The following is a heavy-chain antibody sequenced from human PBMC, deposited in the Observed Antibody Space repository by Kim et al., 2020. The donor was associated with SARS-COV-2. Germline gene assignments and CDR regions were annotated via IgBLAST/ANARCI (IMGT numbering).Heavy chain of an antibody. CDR3: AVKGAFGSGY. V-gene: IGHV3-23*01. J-gene: IGHJ4*02. Sequence: GGSLRLSCAASGFTFSSYAMSWVRQAPGKGLEWVSFISGSGDKTYYADSGKGRVTISRDNSKSTLYLQMNSLRAEDTAVYYCAVKGAFGSGYGGQGTLVTVSS. CDR2: ISGSGDKT. D-gene: IGHD3-3*01. CDR1: GFTFSSYA.